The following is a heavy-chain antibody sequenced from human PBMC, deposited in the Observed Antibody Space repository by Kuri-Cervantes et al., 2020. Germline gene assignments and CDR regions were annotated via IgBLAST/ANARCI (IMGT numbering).Heavy chain of an antibody. CDR3: ARHDCGGDCYVNWFDP. CDR1: GGSISSSSYY. V-gene: IGHV4-39*07. CDR2: IYYSGST. J-gene: IGHJ5*02. D-gene: IGHD2-21*02. Sequence: SETLSLTCTVSGGSISSSSYYWGWIRQPPGKGLEWIGSIYYSGSTYYNPSLKSRVTMSVDTSKNQFSLKLSSVTAADTAVYYCARHDCGGDCYVNWFDPWGQGTLVTVSS.